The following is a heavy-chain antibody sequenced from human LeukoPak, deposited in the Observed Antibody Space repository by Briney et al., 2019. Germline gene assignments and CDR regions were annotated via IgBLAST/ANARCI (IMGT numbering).Heavy chain of an antibody. Sequence: SETLSLTCTVSGGSISSYYWSWIRQPPGKGLEWVGYNYYSGSTNYNPSLKSRVTISVDTYKNHFSLKLTSVTAADTAVYYCARDGGYGYYSDYWGQGTLVTVSS. J-gene: IGHJ4*02. CDR2: NYYSGST. CDR1: GGSISSYY. CDR3: ARDGGYGYYSDY. D-gene: IGHD3-16*01. V-gene: IGHV4-59*01.